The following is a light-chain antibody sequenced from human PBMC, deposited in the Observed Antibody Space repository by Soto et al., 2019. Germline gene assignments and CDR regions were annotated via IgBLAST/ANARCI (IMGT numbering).Light chain of an antibody. CDR2: DAS. Sequence: EIVLTQSPATLSLSPGERATLSCRASQSVSSYLAWYQQKPGQAPRLLIYDASNRATGIPARFSGSGSGTDCTLTISSQEPEDFAVYYCQQRSNWPPITFGQGTRLEIK. CDR1: QSVSSY. CDR3: QQRSNWPPIT. V-gene: IGKV3-11*01. J-gene: IGKJ5*01.